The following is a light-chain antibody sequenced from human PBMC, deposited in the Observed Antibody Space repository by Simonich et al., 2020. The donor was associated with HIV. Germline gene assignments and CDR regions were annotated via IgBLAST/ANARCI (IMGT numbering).Light chain of an antibody. CDR3: YSVADNDLV. CDR1: VLAKKY. J-gene: IGLJ3*02. CDR2: KDS. V-gene: IGLV3-27*01. Sequence: SYELTQPSSVSVSPGQTARITCSGAVLAKKYGRWFQQKPGQAPVLVIYKDSERPSGIPERFSGSSSGPTVTLTISGAQVEDEADYYCYSVADNDLVFGGGTKLTVL.